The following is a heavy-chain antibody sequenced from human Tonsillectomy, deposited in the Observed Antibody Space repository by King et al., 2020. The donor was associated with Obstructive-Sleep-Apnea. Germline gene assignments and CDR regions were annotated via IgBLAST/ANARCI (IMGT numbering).Heavy chain of an antibody. Sequence: VQLVKSGGGLVQPGGSLRLSCAASGFTCSSYWMSWVRQAPGKGLEWVANIKQDVSEKYYVDSVKGRFTISRDNAKNSLYLQMNSLRAEDTAVYYCARDGGAHYFWGQGTLVTVSS. V-gene: IGHV3-7*03. CDR2: IKQDVSEK. CDR1: GFTCSSYW. CDR3: ARDGGAHYF. D-gene: IGHD3-16*01. J-gene: IGHJ4*02.